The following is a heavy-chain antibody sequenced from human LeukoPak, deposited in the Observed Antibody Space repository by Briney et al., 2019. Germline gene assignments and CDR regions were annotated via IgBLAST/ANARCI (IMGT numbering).Heavy chain of an antibody. V-gene: IGHV4-30-4*01. Sequence: SQTLSPTCTVSGGSISSGDYYWSWIRQPPGKGLEWIGYIYYSGITYYNPSLKSRVTISVDTSKNQFSLKLSSVTAADTAVYYCARDREVRGGSGSYRYYYYGMDVWGQGTTVTVSS. CDR1: GGSISSGDYY. J-gene: IGHJ6*02. D-gene: IGHD3-10*01. CDR2: IYYSGIT. CDR3: ARDREVRGGSGSYRYYYYGMDV.